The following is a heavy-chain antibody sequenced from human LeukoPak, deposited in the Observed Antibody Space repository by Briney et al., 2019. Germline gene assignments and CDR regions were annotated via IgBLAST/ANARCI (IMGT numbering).Heavy chain of an antibody. CDR2: TIPIFGTA. J-gene: IGHJ4*02. D-gene: IGHD6-19*01. CDR3: ARVPGDSSGWYLPDY. CDR1: GGTFSSYA. Sequence: SVKVSCKASGGTFSSYAISWVRQAPGQGLEWMGRTIPIFGTANYAQKFQGRVTITTDESTSTAYMELSSLRSEDTAVYYCARVPGDSSGWYLPDYWGQGTLVTVSS. V-gene: IGHV1-69*05.